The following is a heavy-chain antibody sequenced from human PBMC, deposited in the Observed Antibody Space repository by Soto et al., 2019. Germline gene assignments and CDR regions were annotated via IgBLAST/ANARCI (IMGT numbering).Heavy chain of an antibody. D-gene: IGHD2-15*01. V-gene: IGHV3-23*01. J-gene: IGHJ4*02. CDR1: GFTFSSYA. CDR3: AKEFCSGGSCYSGTDY. Sequence: GGSLRLSCAASGFTFSSYAMSWVRQAPGKGLEWVSAISGSGGSTYYADSVKGRFTISRDNSKNTLYLQMNSLRAEDTAVYYCAKEFCSGGSCYSGTDYWGQGTLVTVSS. CDR2: ISGSGGST.